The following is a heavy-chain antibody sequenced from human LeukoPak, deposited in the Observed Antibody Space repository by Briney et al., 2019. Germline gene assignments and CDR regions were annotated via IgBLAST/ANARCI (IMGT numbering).Heavy chain of an antibody. CDR3: ARGRGIAARRFPFDY. V-gene: IGHV4-34*01. Sequence: SETVSLTCAVYGGSFSGYYWSWLRQPPGKGLEWIGEINHSGSTNYNPSLKSRVTISVDTSKNQFSLKLSSVTAADTAVYYCARGRGIAARRFPFDYWGQGTLVTVSS. J-gene: IGHJ4*02. CDR1: GGSFSGYY. CDR2: INHSGST. D-gene: IGHD6-6*01.